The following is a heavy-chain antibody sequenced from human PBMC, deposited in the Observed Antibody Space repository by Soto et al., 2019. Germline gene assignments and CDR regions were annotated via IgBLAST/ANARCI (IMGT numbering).Heavy chain of an antibody. V-gene: IGHV3-30*18. CDR2: ISYDGVNK. Sequence: GGSLRLSCAASGIPSSRYGMHWVRQAPGKGLEWLAVISYDGVNKYYADSVKGRSTISRDNSKNTVYLQIINMRPEDTAIYYCAKDQRMYYYGARSDSWGQGTPVTVSS. D-gene: IGHD3-10*01. CDR3: AKDQRMYYYGARSDS. J-gene: IGHJ4*02. CDR1: GIPSSRYG.